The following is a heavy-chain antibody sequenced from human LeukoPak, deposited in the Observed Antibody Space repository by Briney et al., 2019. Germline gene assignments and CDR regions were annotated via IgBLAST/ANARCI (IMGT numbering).Heavy chain of an antibody. D-gene: IGHD1-26*01. V-gene: IGHV4-59*01. J-gene: IGHJ3*02. CDR2: IYYSGGT. CDR3: ARAVRVGTTNAFDI. CDR1: GGSISSYY. Sequence: SETLSLTCTVSGGSISSYYWSWLRQPPGKGLEWIGYIYYSGGTNYNPSLKSRVTISVDTSKNQFSLKLSSVTAADTAVYYCARAVRVGTTNAFDIWGQGTMVTVSS.